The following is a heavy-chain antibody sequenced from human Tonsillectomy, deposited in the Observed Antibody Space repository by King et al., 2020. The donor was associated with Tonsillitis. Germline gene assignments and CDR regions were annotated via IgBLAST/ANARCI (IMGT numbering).Heavy chain of an antibody. CDR1: GFTFSSYT. J-gene: IGHJ4*02. CDR3: AKDSVGFTLPPFIYFDS. Sequence: VQLVESGGGLIQPGGSLRLSCAASGFTFSSYTMSWVRQAPGKGLEWVSGISRSGYNLYYTDSVKGRFTISRDNSKNTLYLQVSSLRADDTAVYYCAKDSVGFTLPPFIYFDSWGQGALFTVSP. V-gene: IGHV3-23*04. D-gene: IGHD2/OR15-2a*01. CDR2: ISRSGYNL.